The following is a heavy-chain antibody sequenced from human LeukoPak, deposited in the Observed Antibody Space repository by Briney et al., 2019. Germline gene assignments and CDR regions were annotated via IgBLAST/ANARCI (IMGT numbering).Heavy chain of an antibody. V-gene: IGHV3-74*01. CDR2: INTDGSST. J-gene: IGHJ3*02. CDR1: GFTFSSYW. CDR3: ARDYGDYSAFDI. Sequence: GGSLRLSCAASGFTFSSYWMHWVRQAPGKGLVWVSRINTDGSSTTYADSVKGRFTISRDNAKNTLYLQMNSLRTNDTAVYYCARDYGDYSAFDIWGQGTMVTVSS. D-gene: IGHD4-17*01.